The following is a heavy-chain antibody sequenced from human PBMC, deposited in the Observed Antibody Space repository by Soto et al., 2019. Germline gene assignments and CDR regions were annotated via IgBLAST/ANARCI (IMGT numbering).Heavy chain of an antibody. CDR2: IIPIFGTA. D-gene: IGHD4-17*01. CDR3: ARERDHGDYVTDAFDI. J-gene: IGHJ3*02. V-gene: IGHV1-69*12. Sequence: QVQLVQSGAEVKKPGSSVKVSCKASGGTFSSYAISWVRQAPGQGLEWMGGIIPIFGTANYAQKFQGRVTITADESTTTAYMELSSLRSEDTAVYYCARERDHGDYVTDAFDIWGQGTMVTVSS. CDR1: GGTFSSYA.